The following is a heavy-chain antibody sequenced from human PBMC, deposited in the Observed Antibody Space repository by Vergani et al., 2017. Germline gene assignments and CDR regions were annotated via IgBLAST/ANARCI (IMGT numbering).Heavy chain of an antibody. D-gene: IGHD4-23*01. Sequence: EVQLVESGGGLVQPGGSLRLSCAASGFPFSSYSMNWVRQAPGKGLEWVSYISISSSTIYYADSVKGRFTISRDNAKNSLYLQMNSLRDEDTAVYYCAKGGNSIRHCYFDYWGQGTLVTVSS. J-gene: IGHJ4*02. CDR3: AKGGNSIRHCYFDY. CDR1: GFPFSSYS. CDR2: ISISSSTI. V-gene: IGHV3-48*02.